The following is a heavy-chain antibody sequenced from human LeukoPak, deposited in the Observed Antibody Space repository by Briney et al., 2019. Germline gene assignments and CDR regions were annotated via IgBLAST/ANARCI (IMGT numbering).Heavy chain of an antibody. D-gene: IGHD6-13*01. V-gene: IGHV3-23*01. CDR1: GFTFSSYA. J-gene: IGHJ4*02. Sequence: GGSLRLSCAASGFTFSSYAMSWVRQAPGKGLEWVSAISGSGGSTYYADSVKGRFTISRDNSKNTLYLQMNSLRAEDTAVYYCATTPGYSSSWYLDYWGQGTLVTVSS. CDR3: ATTPGYSSSWYLDY. CDR2: ISGSGGST.